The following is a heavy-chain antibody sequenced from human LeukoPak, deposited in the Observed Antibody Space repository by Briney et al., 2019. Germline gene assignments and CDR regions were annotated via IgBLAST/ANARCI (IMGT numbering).Heavy chain of an antibody. CDR2: INWDATRT. CDR3: AKERRGYYMDV. V-gene: IGHV3-43D*04. D-gene: IGHD3-10*01. J-gene: IGHJ6*03. CDR1: GFTSSDYA. Sequence: GGSLRLSCAASGFTSSDYAMQWVRQAPGKGLEWVSLINWDATRTYYADSVKGRFTISRDNSKNSLSLQMNSLRPEDTALYYCAKERRGYYMDVWGKGTTVTVSS.